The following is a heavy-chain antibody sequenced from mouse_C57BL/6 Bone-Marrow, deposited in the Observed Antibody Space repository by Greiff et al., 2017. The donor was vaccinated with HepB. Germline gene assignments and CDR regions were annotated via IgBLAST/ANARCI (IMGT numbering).Heavy chain of an antibody. Sequence: EVKLVESGGGLVQPGGSLKLSCAASGFTFSDYGMAWVRQAPRKGPEWVAFISNLAYSIYYADTVTGRFTISRENAKNTLYMEMSSLRSEDTAMYYCARQNYGSSYSYAMDYWGQGTSVTVSS. CDR2: ISNLAYSI. CDR3: ARQNYGSSYSYAMDY. J-gene: IGHJ4*01. V-gene: IGHV5-15*04. CDR1: GFTFSDYG. D-gene: IGHD1-1*01.